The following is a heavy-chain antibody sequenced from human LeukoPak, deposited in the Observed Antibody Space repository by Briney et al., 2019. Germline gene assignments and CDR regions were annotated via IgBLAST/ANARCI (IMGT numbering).Heavy chain of an antibody. Sequence: SETLSLTCAVYGGSFSGYYWSWIRQPPGKGLEWIGEINHSGSTNYNPSLKSRVTISVDTSKNQFSLKLSSVTAADTAVYYCARKKPRIVGAKEDWGQGTLVTVSS. V-gene: IGHV4-34*01. CDR3: ARKKPRIVGAKED. J-gene: IGHJ4*02. CDR1: GGSFSGYY. D-gene: IGHD1-26*01. CDR2: INHSGST.